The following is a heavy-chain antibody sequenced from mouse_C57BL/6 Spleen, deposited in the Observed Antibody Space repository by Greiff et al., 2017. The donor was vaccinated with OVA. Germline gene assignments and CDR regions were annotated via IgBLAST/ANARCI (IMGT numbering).Heavy chain of an antibody. D-gene: IGHD2-3*01. V-gene: IGHV7-3*01. J-gene: IGHJ4*01. CDR1: GFTFTDYY. CDR3: ASSPPYVGYSRYVMDY. Sequence: EVKLVESGGGLVQPGGSLSLSCAASGFTFTDYYMSWVRQPPGKALEWLGFIRNKANGYTTEYSASVKGRFTISRDNSQSILYLQMNPLRAEDSPPYYCASSPPYVGYSRYVMDYWGQGTSVTVSS. CDR2: IRNKANGYTT.